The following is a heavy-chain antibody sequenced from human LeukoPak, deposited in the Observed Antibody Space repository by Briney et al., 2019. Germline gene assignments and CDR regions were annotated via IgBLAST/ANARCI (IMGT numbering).Heavy chain of an antibody. Sequence: ASVKVSCKVSGYTLTELSMHWVRQAPGKGLEWMGGFDPEDGETIYAQKFQGRVTMTRDTSMRTVYMELSSLRSEDTAVYYCAREFGDILTGWIDYWGQGTLVTVSS. D-gene: IGHD3-9*01. CDR3: AREFGDILTGWIDY. CDR2: FDPEDGET. V-gene: IGHV1-24*01. J-gene: IGHJ4*02. CDR1: GYTLTELS.